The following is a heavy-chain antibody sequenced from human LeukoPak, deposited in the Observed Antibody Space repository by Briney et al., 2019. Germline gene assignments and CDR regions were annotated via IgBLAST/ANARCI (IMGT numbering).Heavy chain of an antibody. V-gene: IGHV3-30*01. J-gene: IGHJ5*01. CDR1: GFTFNRYA. CDR3: ARARFDS. CDR2: VSFGGDLI. Sequence: PGRSLRLSCAASGFTFNRYAMHRLRQAPGKGPEWVAFVSFGGDLIFYADSVKGRFTVSRDNSENTVSLQMNSLRAEDTAVYFCARARFDSWGQGTLVTVSS.